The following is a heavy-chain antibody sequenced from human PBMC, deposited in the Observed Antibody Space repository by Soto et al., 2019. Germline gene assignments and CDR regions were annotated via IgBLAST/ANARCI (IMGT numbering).Heavy chain of an antibody. CDR2: IYYSGST. V-gene: IGHV4-59*01. CDR3: ARWQAEAGTYWFYP. D-gene: IGHD6-13*01. J-gene: IGHJ5*01. CDR1: GGSISSYY. Sequence: SETLSLTCTVSGGSISSYYCSWIRQPPGKGLEWIGYIYYSGSTNYNPSLKSRVTISVDTSKNQFSLKLSSVTAADTAVYYCARWQAEAGTYWFYPWGQGNLVTVSS.